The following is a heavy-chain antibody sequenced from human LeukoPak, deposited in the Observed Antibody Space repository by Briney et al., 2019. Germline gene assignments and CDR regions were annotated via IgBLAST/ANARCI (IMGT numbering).Heavy chain of an antibody. D-gene: IGHD1-7*01. Sequence: SQTLRLTCAASGVTFSSGGYYWSWIRQHPGKGLEWVGYIYCSETTYYNPSLKSRVTISVDTSKYQFSLKLTSLTAADTAVYYCARVSQSLDTGTTAWDWFDPWGQGTLVTVSS. CDR1: GVTFSSGGYY. CDR3: ARVSQSLDTGTTAWDWFDP. CDR2: IYCSETT. V-gene: IGHV4-31*02. J-gene: IGHJ5*02.